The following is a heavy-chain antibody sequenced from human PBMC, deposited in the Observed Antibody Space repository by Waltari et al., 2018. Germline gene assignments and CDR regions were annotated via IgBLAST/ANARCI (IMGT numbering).Heavy chain of an antibody. Sequence: QVQLQQWGAGLLKPSETLSLTCAVYGGSFSGYYWSWIRQPPGKGLEWIGEINHSGSTNYNPSLKSRVTIAVDTSKNQCSLKLRSVTAADTAVYYCAAISSSWYFGVYYYMDVWGKGTTVTVSS. CDR1: GGSFSGYY. CDR2: INHSGST. D-gene: IGHD6-13*01. CDR3: AAISSSWYFGVYYYMDV. V-gene: IGHV4-34*01. J-gene: IGHJ6*03.